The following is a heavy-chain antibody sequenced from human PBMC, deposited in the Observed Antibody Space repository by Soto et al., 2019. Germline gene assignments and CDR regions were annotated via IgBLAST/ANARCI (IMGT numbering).Heavy chain of an antibody. CDR1: GGTFSSYP. CDR3: ARVGHITNYGMAV. CDR2: IIPFFGTS. D-gene: IGHD1-26*01. J-gene: IGHJ6*01. Sequence: QVQLVQSGAEVKQPGSSVKVSCEASGGTFSSYPINWVRQAPGQGLEWVGGIIPFFGTSNYAQTFQGRVTITADDSTSTAHMELRSLRSEETAVYYCARVGHITNYGMAVWGQGAKVGVCS. V-gene: IGHV1-69*01.